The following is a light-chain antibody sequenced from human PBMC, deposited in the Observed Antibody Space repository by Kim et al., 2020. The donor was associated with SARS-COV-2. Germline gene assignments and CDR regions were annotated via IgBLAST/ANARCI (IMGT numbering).Light chain of an antibody. CDR1: QSVSSMY. CDR3: QQYYSTPTT. Sequence: IVLTQSPGTLSLSPGERATLSCRASQSVSSMYLAWYQQKPGQAPRLLIYGASSRATGIPDRFSGSGSGTDFTLTISSLQAEDVAVYYCQQYYSTPTTFGQGTKVDIK. CDR2: GAS. V-gene: IGKV3-20*01. J-gene: IGKJ1*01.